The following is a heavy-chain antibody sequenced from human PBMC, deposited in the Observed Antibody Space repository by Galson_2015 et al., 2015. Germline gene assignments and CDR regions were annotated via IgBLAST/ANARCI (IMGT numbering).Heavy chain of an antibody. CDR3: ARGLSGLRASSGMGY. Sequence: SVKVSCKASGYVFTNFFVHWVRQAPGQGLEWIGLINPGGGPKYAQKFQGRITMTRDASTTTAYMELSSLTSEDMAVYYCARGLSGLRASSGMGYWGQGTLVTVSS. V-gene: IGHV1-46*01. J-gene: IGHJ4*02. CDR1: GYVFTNFF. D-gene: IGHD6-6*01. CDR2: INPGGGP.